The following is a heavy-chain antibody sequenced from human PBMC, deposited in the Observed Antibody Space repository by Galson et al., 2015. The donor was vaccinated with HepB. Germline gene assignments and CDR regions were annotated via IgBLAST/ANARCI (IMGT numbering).Heavy chain of an antibody. CDR2: IDSGGTDT. J-gene: IGHJ5*02. Sequence: SLRLSCAASGFTFSSYWLHWVRQAPGKGLVWVSGIDSGGTDTRYADSVKGRFTISRDNAQNTLYLQMNSLRAEDTAVYYSVRDFQYADYPWGQGTLVTVSS. CDR3: VRDFQYADYP. D-gene: IGHD2-8*01. CDR1: GFTFSSYW. V-gene: IGHV3-74*01.